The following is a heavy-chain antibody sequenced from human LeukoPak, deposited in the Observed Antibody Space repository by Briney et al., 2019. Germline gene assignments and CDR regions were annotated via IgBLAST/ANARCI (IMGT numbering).Heavy chain of an antibody. CDR2: IYSGGST. CDR1: GFTVSSNY. D-gene: IGHD6-19*01. V-gene: IGHV3-53*04. J-gene: IGHJ6*02. CDR3: ARDGGVAGTVGGSFSLGYYYYGMDV. Sequence: GGSLRLSCAASGFTVSSNYMSWVRQAPGKGLEWVSVIYSGGSTYYADSVKGRFTISRHNSKNTLYLQMNSLRAEDTAVYYCARDGGVAGTVGGSFSLGYYYYGMDVWGQGITVTVSS.